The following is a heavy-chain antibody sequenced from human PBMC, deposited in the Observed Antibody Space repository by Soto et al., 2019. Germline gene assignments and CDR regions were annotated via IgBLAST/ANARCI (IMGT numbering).Heavy chain of an antibody. CDR2: AYHNGLT. CDR3: ARDAAVPGESDRFDY. CDR1: GDSVTTNHW. V-gene: IGHV4-4*02. Sequence: QVQLQESGPGLVKPSGTLSLTCAVSGDSVTTNHWWSWVRQAPGKGLEWIGEAYHNGLTNYNPSLKSRVTMSVDTPKNQFSLKLTSVTAADTAIYYCARDAAVPGESDRFDYWGQGTLVTVSS. D-gene: IGHD2-15*01. J-gene: IGHJ4*02.